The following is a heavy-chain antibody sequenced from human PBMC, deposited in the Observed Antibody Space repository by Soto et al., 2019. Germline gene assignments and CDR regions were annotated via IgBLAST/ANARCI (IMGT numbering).Heavy chain of an antibody. V-gene: IGHV4-30-2*01. CDR1: GGSIDSAAYS. Sequence: SETLSLTCAVSGGSIDSAAYSLAWIRQPPGKGLEWIGYVSHRGTAYSIPSLTGRLTLSMDSSQTQFSLKLTSVTAADSAVYYCARIHWSQSSLDYWGRGILVTVSS. D-gene: IGHD6-19*01. CDR3: ARIHWSQSSLDY. J-gene: IGHJ4*02. CDR2: VSHRGTA.